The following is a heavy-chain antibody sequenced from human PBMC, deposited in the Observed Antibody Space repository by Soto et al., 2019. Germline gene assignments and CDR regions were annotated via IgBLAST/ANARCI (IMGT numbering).Heavy chain of an antibody. CDR3: ARDRGGYDLGHYYYYGMDV. V-gene: IGHV3-30-3*01. CDR1: GFTFSSYA. J-gene: IGHJ6*02. Sequence: GGSLRLSCAASGFTFSSYAMHWVRQAPGKGLEWVAVISYDGSNKYYADSVKGRFTISRDNSKNTLYLQMNSLRAEDTAVYYCARDRGGYDLGHYYYYGMDVWGQGTTVTVSS. D-gene: IGHD5-12*01. CDR2: ISYDGSNK.